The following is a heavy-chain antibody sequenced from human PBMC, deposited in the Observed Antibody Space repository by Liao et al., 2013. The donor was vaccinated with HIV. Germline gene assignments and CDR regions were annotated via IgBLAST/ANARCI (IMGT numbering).Heavy chain of an antibody. CDR1: GGSIRSYF. V-gene: IGHV4-4*07. D-gene: IGHD3-22*01. Sequence: QVQLQESGPGLVRPSGTLSLTCTVSGGSIRSYFWSWLRQSAGKGLEWIGRIHPTGTTNYNPSLRNRVTISADSSTNRFSLQLTSVTAADTAIYYCARGSSGYYYGWGQGILVTVSS. J-gene: IGHJ4*02. CDR3: ARGSSGYYYG. CDR2: IHPTGTT.